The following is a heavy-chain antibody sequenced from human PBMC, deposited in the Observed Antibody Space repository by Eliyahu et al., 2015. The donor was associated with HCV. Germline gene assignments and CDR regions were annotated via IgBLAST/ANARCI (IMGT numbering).Heavy chain of an antibody. V-gene: IGHV3-30*03. CDR3: ARGVLYSSSRGWFDP. CDR1: GFTFSSYG. CDR2: ISYNGSNE. D-gene: IGHD6-19*01. J-gene: IGHJ5*02. Sequence: QVQLVESGGGVVQPGRSLRLSCAASGFTFSSYGMHWVRQAPGKGLEWVALISYNGSNEYYADSVKGRFTISRDNSKNTLYVQMNSLRPEDTAVYYCARGVLYSSSRGWFDPWGQGTLVTVS.